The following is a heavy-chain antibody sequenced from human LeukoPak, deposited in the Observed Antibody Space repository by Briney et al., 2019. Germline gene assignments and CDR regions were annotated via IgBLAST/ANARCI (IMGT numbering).Heavy chain of an antibody. CDR3: ARDLRAAAGFYWYFDL. Sequence: GGSLRLSCAASGFTFSSYAMHWVRQAPGKGLEWVAVISYDGSNKYYADSVKGRFTISRDNSKNTLYLQMNSLRAEDTAVYYCARDLRAAAGFYWYFDLWGRGTLVTVSS. CDR2: ISYDGSNK. V-gene: IGHV3-30-3*01. CDR1: GFTFSSYA. D-gene: IGHD6-13*01. J-gene: IGHJ2*01.